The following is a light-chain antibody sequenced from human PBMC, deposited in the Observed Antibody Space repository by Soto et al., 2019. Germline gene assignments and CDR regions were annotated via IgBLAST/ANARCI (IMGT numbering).Light chain of an antibody. CDR3: SSYTSTKTPYV. Sequence: QSVLTQPASVSASPGQSITISCTGTSSDVGGYNYVSWFQQHPGKAPKLMIYEVSNRPSGVSNRFSGSKSDNTASLTISGLQAEDEADYYCSSYTSTKTPYVSGTGTKVTVL. J-gene: IGLJ1*01. CDR2: EVS. CDR1: SSDVGGYNY. V-gene: IGLV2-14*01.